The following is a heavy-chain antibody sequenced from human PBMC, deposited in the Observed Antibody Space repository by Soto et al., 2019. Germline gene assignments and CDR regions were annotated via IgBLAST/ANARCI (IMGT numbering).Heavy chain of an antibody. J-gene: IGHJ4*02. V-gene: IGHV3-21*01. CDR2: ISSSSSYI. Sequence: TGGSLRLSCAASGFTFSSYSMNWVRQAPGKGLEWVSSISSSSSYIYYADSVKGRFTISRDNAKNSLYLQMNSLRAEDTAVYYCARGGDSSGYYNTQTWGQGTLVTVSS. D-gene: IGHD3-22*01. CDR1: GFTFSSYS. CDR3: ARGGDSSGYYNTQT.